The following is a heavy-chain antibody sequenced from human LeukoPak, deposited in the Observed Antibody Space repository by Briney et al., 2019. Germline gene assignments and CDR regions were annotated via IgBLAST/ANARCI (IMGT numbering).Heavy chain of an antibody. Sequence: GESLRLSCGASGLTVSSYGMSWVRQAPGKGLEWVSTIIGSAVNTYYADSVKGRFTISRDNAKNSLYLQMNSLRAEDTAVYYCARGQQWLVRPSFDYWGQGTLVTVSS. CDR1: GLTVSSYG. D-gene: IGHD6-19*01. CDR3: ARGQQWLVRPSFDY. V-gene: IGHV3-21*01. CDR2: IIGSAVNT. J-gene: IGHJ4*02.